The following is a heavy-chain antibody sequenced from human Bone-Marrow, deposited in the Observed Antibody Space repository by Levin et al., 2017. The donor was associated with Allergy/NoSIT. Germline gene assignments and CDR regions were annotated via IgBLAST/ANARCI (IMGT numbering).Heavy chain of an antibody. J-gene: IGHJ4*02. CDR1: GFSVSTNY. Sequence: ASETLSLTCAASGFSVSTNYMAWVRQAPGKGLEWVSVMYSTGTTYHADSVKGRFTISRDNSKNTLYLQMNSLRAEDTAVYYCSSAPGFTDYWGQGTLVTVSS. V-gene: IGHV3-66*01. CDR2: MYSTGTT. CDR3: SSAPGFTDY.